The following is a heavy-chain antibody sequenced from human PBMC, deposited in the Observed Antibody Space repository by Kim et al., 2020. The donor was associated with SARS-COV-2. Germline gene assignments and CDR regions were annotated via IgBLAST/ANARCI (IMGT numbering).Heavy chain of an antibody. Sequence: GGSLRLSCTTSGFTFSSYAMTWFRQAPGKGLEWVSSLSDTGGSTYYADSVKGRFTVSRDNAKNTLYLQMNTLGAEDTALYYCAKGAALRELSGYWGQGILVTVSS. J-gene: IGHJ4*02. CDR2: LSDTGGST. CDR3: AKGAALRELSGY. CDR1: GFTFSSYA. V-gene: IGHV3-23*01. D-gene: IGHD3-16*02.